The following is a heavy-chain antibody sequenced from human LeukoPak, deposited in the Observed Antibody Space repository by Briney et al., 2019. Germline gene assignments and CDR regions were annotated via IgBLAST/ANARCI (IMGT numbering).Heavy chain of an antibody. CDR1: GFTFSSYA. J-gene: IGHJ4*02. V-gene: IGHV3-30*04. Sequence: PGRSLRLSCAASGFTFSSYAMHWVRQAPGKGLEWVAVISYDGSNKYYADSVKGRFTISRDNSKNTLHLQMNSLRAEDTAVYYCARSLPCARGGTSCYRRPFDYWGQGTLVTVSS. CDR2: ISYDGSNK. D-gene: IGHD2-2*02. CDR3: ARSLPCARGGTSCYRRPFDY.